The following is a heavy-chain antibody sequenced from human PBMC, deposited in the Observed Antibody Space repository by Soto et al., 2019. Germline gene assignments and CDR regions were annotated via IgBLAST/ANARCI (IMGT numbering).Heavy chain of an antibody. CDR2: ITSDGSRT. CDR3: AKDKGNYYFDY. Sequence: GGSLRLSCAASGITFSKSGMHWVRQAPGKGLEWVAFITSDGSRTYYQDSVKGRFTISRDDSMNTVYLQMDSLRSEDTALYYCAKDKGNYYFDYWGQGTQVTVSS. V-gene: IGHV3-30*18. CDR1: GITFSKSG. J-gene: IGHJ4*02.